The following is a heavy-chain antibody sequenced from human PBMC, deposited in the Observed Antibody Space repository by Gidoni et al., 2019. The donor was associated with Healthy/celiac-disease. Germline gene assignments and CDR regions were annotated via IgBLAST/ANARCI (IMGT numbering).Heavy chain of an antibody. CDR2: INHSGST. J-gene: IGHJ4*02. V-gene: IGHV4-34*01. CDR3: ARGNPYYDSSGYYLLYYFDY. Sequence: QVQLQQWGAGLLKPSETLSLTCAVYGGSFSGYYWSWIRQPPGKGLEWIGEINHSGSTNYNPSLKSRVTISVDTSKNQFSLKLSSVTAADTAVYYCARGNPYYDSSGYYLLYYFDYWGQGTLVTVSS. D-gene: IGHD3-22*01. CDR1: GGSFSGYY.